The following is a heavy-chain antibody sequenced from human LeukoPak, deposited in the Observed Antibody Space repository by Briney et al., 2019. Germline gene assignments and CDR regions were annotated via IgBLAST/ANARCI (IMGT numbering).Heavy chain of an antibody. D-gene: IGHD5-18*01. J-gene: IGHJ4*02. V-gene: IGHV4-59*01. CDR1: GGSISSYY. CDR3: ARSVLGYSYGLHIDY. CDR2: IHYRGST. Sequence: SETLSLTCTVSGGSISSYYWSWIRQPPGKGLEWIRYIHYRGSTNYNPSLKSRVTISVDTSKNQFSLKLSSLTAADTAVYYCARSVLGYSYGLHIDYWGQGTLVTVSS.